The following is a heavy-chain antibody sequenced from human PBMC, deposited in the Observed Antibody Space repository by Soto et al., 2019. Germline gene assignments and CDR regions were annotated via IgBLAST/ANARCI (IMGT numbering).Heavy chain of an antibody. D-gene: IGHD2-8*01. J-gene: IGHJ5*02. CDR3: ARGAPRVVLMVYAIDWFDP. V-gene: IGHV1-18*01. CDR1: GYTFSSYG. CDR2: ISAYNGNT. Sequence: ASVKVSCTASGYTFSSYGISWVRQAPGQGLEWMGWISAYNGNTNYAQKFQGRVTISVDTSKNQFSLKLSSVTAADTAVYYCARGAPRVVLMVYAIDWFDPWGQGTLVTVS.